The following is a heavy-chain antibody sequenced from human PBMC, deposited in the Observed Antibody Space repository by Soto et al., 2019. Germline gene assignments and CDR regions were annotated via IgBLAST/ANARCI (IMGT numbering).Heavy chain of an antibody. D-gene: IGHD6-13*01. CDR2: INHSGST. CDR3: ARGTGYSSSWAGMNYYYYGMDV. CDR1: GGSFSCYY. V-gene: IGHV4-34*01. J-gene: IGHJ6*02. Sequence: SETLSLTCAVYGGSFSCYYWSWIRQPPGKGLEWIGEINHSGSTNYNPSLKSRVTISVDTSKNQFSLKLSSVTAADTDVYYCARGTGYSSSWAGMNYYYYGMDVWGQGTTVT.